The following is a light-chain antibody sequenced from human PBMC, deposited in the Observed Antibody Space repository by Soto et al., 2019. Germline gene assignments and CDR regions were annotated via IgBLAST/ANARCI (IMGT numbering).Light chain of an antibody. Sequence: QSVLTQPPSASRSPGQSVTISCTGTSSDVGSYNYVSWYQQHPGKAPKLMIYEVSKRPSGVPDRFSGSKSGNTASLTVSGLQAEDEADYYCSSYAGSTVFGTGTKVTVL. CDR3: SSYAGSTV. CDR2: EVS. J-gene: IGLJ1*01. CDR1: SSDVGSYNY. V-gene: IGLV2-8*01.